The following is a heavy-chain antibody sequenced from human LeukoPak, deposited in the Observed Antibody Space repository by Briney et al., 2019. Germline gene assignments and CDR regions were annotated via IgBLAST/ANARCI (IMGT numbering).Heavy chain of an antibody. J-gene: IGHJ4*02. CDR1: GFTFIHYG. D-gene: IGHD4-11*01. V-gene: IGHV3-33*06. CDR3: AKDAQRGFDYSNSLDY. CDR2: IWNDGSNK. Sequence: GRSLRLSCAATGFTFIHYGMHSVRQAPGRGLEWVAVIWNDGSNKYYADSVKGRFTISRDNSKNTLYLQMNSLRAEDTAVYYCAKDAQRGFDYSNSLDYWGQGTLVTVSS.